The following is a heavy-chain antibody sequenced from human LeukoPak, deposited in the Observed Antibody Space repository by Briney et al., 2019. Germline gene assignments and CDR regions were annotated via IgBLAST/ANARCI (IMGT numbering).Heavy chain of an antibody. CDR1: GFTFSGYS. D-gene: IGHD5-18*01. CDR2: ITSDGSTT. Sequence: GGSLRLSRTASGFTFSGYSMNWVRQAPGKGPVWVSRITSDGSTTTYADSVKGRFTISRDNAKNTLYLQMNSLRAEDTAVYYCVRDSRYTMDVWGQGTTVTVPS. CDR3: VRDSRYTMDV. V-gene: IGHV3-74*01. J-gene: IGHJ6*02.